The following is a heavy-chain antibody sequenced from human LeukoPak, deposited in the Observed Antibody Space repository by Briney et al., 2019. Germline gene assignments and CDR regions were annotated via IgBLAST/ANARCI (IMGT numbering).Heavy chain of an antibody. CDR2: ISYDGSNK. V-gene: IGHV3-30*04. Sequence: GGSLRLSCAASGFTFSSYAMNWVRQAPGKGLEWVAVISYDGSNKYYADSVKGRFTISRDNSKNTLYLQMNSLRAEDTAVYYCARDPWRSTAMAPLTVYYYYGMDVWGQGTTVTASS. CDR3: ARDPWRSTAMAPLTVYYYYGMDV. J-gene: IGHJ6*02. D-gene: IGHD5-18*01. CDR1: GFTFSSYA.